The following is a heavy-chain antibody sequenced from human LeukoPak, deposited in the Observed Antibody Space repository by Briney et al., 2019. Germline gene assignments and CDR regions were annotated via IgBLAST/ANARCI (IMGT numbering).Heavy chain of an antibody. CDR2: MNPNNGNT. CDR1: RYTLPSHF. D-gene: IGHD1-1*01. J-gene: IGHJ4*02. Sequence: ASVKVSCKACRYTLPSHFINWVRPATGQGLEWMGWMNPNNGNTGYTQKVQGRVAMTRNTSISIAYMDMSSRRSEDTAGYYCARGSGYGYWGQGTLVTVSS. V-gene: IGHV1-8*01. CDR3: ARGSGYGY.